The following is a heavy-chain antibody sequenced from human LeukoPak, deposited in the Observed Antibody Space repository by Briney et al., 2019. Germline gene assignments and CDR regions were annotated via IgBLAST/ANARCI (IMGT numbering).Heavy chain of an antibody. J-gene: IGHJ4*02. V-gene: IGHV4-61*08. Sequence: SETLSLTCTVSGGSISSGDYYWSWIRQPPGKGLEWIGYIYYSGSTNYNPSLKSRVTISVDTSKNQFSLKLSSVTAADTAVYYCAREGGGKETPRTFGYWGQGTLVTVSS. CDR2: IYYSGST. CDR1: GGSISSGDYY. CDR3: AREGGGKETPRTFGY. D-gene: IGHD4-23*01.